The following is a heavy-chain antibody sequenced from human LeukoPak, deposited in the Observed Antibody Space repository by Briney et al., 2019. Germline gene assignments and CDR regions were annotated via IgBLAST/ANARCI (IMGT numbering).Heavy chain of an antibody. J-gene: IGHJ3*02. Sequence: ASVKVSCKASGYIFTNYAISWVRQAPGQGLEWMGWINPNSGGTNYAQKFQGRVTMTRDTSISTAYMELSRLRSDDTAVYYCARDIVATPNAFDIWGQGTMVTVSS. D-gene: IGHD5-12*01. V-gene: IGHV1-2*02. CDR1: GYIFTNYA. CDR3: ARDIVATPNAFDI. CDR2: INPNSGGT.